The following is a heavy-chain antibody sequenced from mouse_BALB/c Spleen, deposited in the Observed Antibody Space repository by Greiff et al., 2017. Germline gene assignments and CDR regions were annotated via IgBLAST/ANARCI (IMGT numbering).Heavy chain of an antibody. D-gene: IGHD2-4*01. CDR3: AREGYDYDGGAMDY. Sequence: EVMLVESGGGLVQPGGSLKLSCAASGFTFSSYGMSWVRQTPDKRLELVATINSNGGSTYYPDSVKGRFTISRDNAKNTLYLQMSSLKSEDTAMYYCAREGYDYDGGAMDYWGQGTSVTVSS. CDR2: INSNGGST. CDR1: GFTFSSYG. V-gene: IGHV5-6-3*01. J-gene: IGHJ4*01.